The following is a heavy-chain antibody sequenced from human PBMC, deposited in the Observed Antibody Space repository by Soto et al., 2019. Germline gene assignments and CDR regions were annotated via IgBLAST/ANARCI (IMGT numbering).Heavy chain of an antibody. CDR1: GGTFSSYA. CDR2: IIPVFGTA. Sequence: QVQLVQSAAEVKKPGSSVNVSCKAPGGTFSSYAISWVRQAPGQGLEWMGGIIPVFGTANYAQKFQGRVTITADESTSTGYMELSSQRSEDTAVYYCARSQGGSSSLAIYYYYYYGMDVWGQGTTVTVSS. CDR3: ARSQGGSSSLAIYYYYYYGMDV. D-gene: IGHD2-15*01. J-gene: IGHJ6*02. V-gene: IGHV1-69*01.